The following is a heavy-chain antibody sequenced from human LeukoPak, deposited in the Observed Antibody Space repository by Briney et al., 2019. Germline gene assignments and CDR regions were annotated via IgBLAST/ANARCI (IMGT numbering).Heavy chain of an antibody. D-gene: IGHD1-26*01. CDR1: GGSFSGYY. CDR3: ARGTPWELLRIDY. V-gene: IGHV4-34*01. Sequence: SETLSLTCAVYGGSFSGYYWTWIRQTPGKGLEWIGEINHSGSTNYNPSLKSRVTISVDTSNDQFSLKLSSVTAADTAVYYCARGTPWELLRIDYWGHGTLVTVSS. J-gene: IGHJ4*01. CDR2: INHSGST.